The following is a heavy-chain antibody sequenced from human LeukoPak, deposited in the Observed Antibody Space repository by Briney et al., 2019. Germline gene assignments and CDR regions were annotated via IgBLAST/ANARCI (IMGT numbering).Heavy chain of an antibody. V-gene: IGHV1-69*05. J-gene: IGHJ4*02. D-gene: IGHD4-11*01. CDR3: ARAAGATVSFDY. CDR2: IIPIFGTA. Sequence: ASVKVSCKASGGTFSSYAISWVRQAPGQGLEWKGGIIPIFGTANYAQKFQGRVTMTRDTSTSTVYMELSSLRSEDTAVYYCARAAGATVSFDYWGQGTLVTVSS. CDR1: GGTFSSYA.